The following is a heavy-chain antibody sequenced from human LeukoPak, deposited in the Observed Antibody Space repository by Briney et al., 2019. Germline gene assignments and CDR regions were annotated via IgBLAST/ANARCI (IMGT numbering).Heavy chain of an antibody. J-gene: IGHJ3*02. CDR1: GGSISSGSYY. CDR2: IYYSGST. D-gene: IGHD6-13*01. Sequence: SQTLSLTXTVSGGSISSGSYYWSWIRQPPGKGLEWIGYIYYSGSTNYNPSLKSRVTISVDTSKNQFSLKLSSVTAADTAVYYCARPVLYSSSRYVGAFDIWGQGTMVTVSS. V-gene: IGHV4-61*01. CDR3: ARPVLYSSSRYVGAFDI.